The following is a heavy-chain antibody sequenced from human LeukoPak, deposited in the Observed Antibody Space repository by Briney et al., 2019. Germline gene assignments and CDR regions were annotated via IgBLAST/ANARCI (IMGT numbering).Heavy chain of an antibody. D-gene: IGHD1-26*01. CDR2: TSDRGDYT. CDR1: GFTFTSYS. CDR3: AKKAQYNGNYPLDY. J-gene: IGHJ4*02. Sequence: GGSLRLSCAASGFTFTSYSMSWFRQAPGKGLEWVSGTSDRGDYTYYADSVKGRFTISRDNSKNTLYLQMNSLRAEDTALYFCAKKAQYNGNYPLDYWGQGTLVTVSS. V-gene: IGHV3-23*01.